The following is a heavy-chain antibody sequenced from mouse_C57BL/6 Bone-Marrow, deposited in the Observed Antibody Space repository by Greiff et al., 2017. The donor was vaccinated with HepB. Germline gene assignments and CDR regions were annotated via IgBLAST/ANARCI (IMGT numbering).Heavy chain of an antibody. CDR3: AIWGTTVANWDVSFDY. D-gene: IGHD1-1*01. V-gene: IGHV1-74*01. CDR2: IHPSDSDT. J-gene: IGHJ2*01. CDR1: GYTFTSYW. Sequence: QVHVKQPGAELVKPGASVKVSCKASGYTFTSYWMHWVKQRPGQGLEWIGRIHPSDSDTNYNQKFKGKATLTVDKSSSTAYMQLSSLTSEDSAVYYCAIWGTTVANWDVSFDYWGQGTTLTVSS.